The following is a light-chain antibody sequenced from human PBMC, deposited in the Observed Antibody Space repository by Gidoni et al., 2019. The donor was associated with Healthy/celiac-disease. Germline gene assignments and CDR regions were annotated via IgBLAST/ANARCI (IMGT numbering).Light chain of an antibody. J-gene: IGKJ3*01. CDR3: QQRSNWPT. V-gene: IGKV3-11*01. CDR2: DAS. Sequence: EIVLTQSPATLSLSPGERATLSCRASQSVSSYLAWYQQKPGQFPRLLIYDASNRATGIPARFSGSGSGTDFTLTISSLEPEDFAVYYCQQRSNWPTFGPGTKVDIK. CDR1: QSVSSY.